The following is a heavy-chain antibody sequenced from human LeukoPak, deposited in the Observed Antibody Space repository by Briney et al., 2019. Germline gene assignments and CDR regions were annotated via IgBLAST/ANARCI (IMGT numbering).Heavy chain of an antibody. D-gene: IGHD3-22*01. J-gene: IGHJ4*02. V-gene: IGHV3-23*01. Sequence: PGGSLRLSCVASGFTFSSYAMSWVRQAPGKGLEWVSAISGSGGSTYYADSVKGRFTISRDNSKNTLYLQMNSLRAEDTAVYYCAKVTSDDYYDSSGYDWGQGTLVTVSS. CDR1: GFTFSSYA. CDR3: AKVTSDDYYDSSGYD. CDR2: ISGSGGST.